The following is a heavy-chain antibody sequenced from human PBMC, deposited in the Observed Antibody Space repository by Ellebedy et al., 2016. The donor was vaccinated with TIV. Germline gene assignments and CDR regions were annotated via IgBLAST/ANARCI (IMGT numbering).Heavy chain of an antibody. Sequence: GGSLRLSCAASGFTFSSYSMDWVRQAPGKGLVRVSRIDTDATDTTYADSVKGRFTISRDNAKNMLYLQMNSLRAEDTAVYFCARDGPTVTTSYFQHWGQGTLVTVSS. CDR1: GFTFSSYS. D-gene: IGHD4-17*01. CDR3: ARDGPTVTTSYFQH. V-gene: IGHV3-74*01. CDR2: IDTDATDT. J-gene: IGHJ1*01.